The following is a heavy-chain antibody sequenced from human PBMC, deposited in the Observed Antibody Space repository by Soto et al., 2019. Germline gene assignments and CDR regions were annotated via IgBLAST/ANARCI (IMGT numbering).Heavy chain of an antibody. J-gene: IGHJ5*02. D-gene: IGHD3-9*01. CDR3: ARTVSMYYDILTGPNWFDP. V-gene: IGHV3-11*01. CDR2: ISSSGSTI. CDR1: GFTFSDYY. Sequence: GGSLRLSCAASGFTFSDYYMSWIRQAPGKGLEWVSYISSSGSTIYYADSVKGRFTISRDNAKNSLYLQMNSLGAEDTAVYYCARTVSMYYDILTGPNWFDPWGQGTLVTVSS.